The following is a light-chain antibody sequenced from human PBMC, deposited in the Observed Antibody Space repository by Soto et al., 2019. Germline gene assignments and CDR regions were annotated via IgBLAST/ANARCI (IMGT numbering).Light chain of an antibody. CDR1: PSISSY. Sequence: DIQMTQSPSSLSASVGARVTITCRASPSISSYLNWYQQKPGKAPKLLISAASSLQSGVPSRFSGSGSGTDFSLTSSGLQPEDFATYYCQQRYPGPLTFGGGTKVEVK. J-gene: IGKJ4*01. V-gene: IGKV1-39*01. CDR2: AAS. CDR3: QQRYPGPLT.